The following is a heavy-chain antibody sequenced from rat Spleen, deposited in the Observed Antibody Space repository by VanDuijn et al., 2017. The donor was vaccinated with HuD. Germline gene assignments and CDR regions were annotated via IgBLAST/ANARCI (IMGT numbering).Heavy chain of an antibody. CDR1: GFTFSDYT. J-gene: IGHJ2*01. V-gene: IGHV5-17*01. CDR2: IIYDGSNT. Sequence: EVQLVESDGGLVQPGRSLKLSCAVSGFTFSDYTMAWVRQAPKKGLEWVAAIIYDGSNTYYRDSVKGRFTVSRDNAKSTLYLQMDSLRSEDTAIYYCARPTTGIPFNYWGQGVMVTVSS. D-gene: IGHD1-9*01. CDR3: ARPTTGIPFNY.